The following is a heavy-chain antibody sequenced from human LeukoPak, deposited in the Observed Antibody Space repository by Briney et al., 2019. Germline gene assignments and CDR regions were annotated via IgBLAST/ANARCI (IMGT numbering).Heavy chain of an antibody. CDR1: GFTFSSYS. V-gene: IGHV3-48*04. J-gene: IGHJ6*02. CDR3: AREGDGSGTHLDV. Sequence: GGSLRLSCAASGFTFSSYSMNWVRQAPGKGLEWVSYISSSSSTIYYADSVKGRITISRDNAKNSLYLQMNSLRAEDTAVYYCAREGDGSGTHLDVWGQGTTVTVSS. CDR2: ISSSSSTI. D-gene: IGHD3-10*01.